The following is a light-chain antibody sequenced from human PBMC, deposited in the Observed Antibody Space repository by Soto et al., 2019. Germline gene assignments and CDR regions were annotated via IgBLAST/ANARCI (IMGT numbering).Light chain of an antibody. CDR3: SSYAGSNTLI. CDR2: EVN. J-gene: IGLJ2*01. V-gene: IGLV2-23*02. Sequence: QSALTQPASVSGSPGQSITISCTGTSIDIGTYNLVSWYQQHPAKAPKLMIYEVNKRPSGVSNRFSGSKSGNTASLTISGLHAEDEADYYCSSYAGSNTLIFGGGTKLTVL. CDR1: SIDIGTYNL.